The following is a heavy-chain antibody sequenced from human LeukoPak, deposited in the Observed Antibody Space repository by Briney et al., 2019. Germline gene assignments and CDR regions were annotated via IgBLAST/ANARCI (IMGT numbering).Heavy chain of an antibody. V-gene: IGHV1-18*01. D-gene: IGHD3-22*01. Sequence: ASVKVSCKASGYTFTSYGISWVRQAPGQGLEWMGWISAYSGNTNYAQKLQGRVTMTTDTSTSTAYMELRSLRSDDTAVYYCATARWNYDSSGYYYWGQGTLVTVSS. CDR3: ATARWNYDSSGYYY. CDR1: GYTFTSYG. CDR2: ISAYSGNT. J-gene: IGHJ4*02.